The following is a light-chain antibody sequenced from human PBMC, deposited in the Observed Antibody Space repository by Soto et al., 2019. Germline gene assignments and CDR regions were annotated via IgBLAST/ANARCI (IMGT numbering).Light chain of an antibody. CDR2: GAS. Sequence: EIVLTQSPGTLALSPGERATLSCRASQSVSSSYLAWYQQKPGQAPRLLIYGASSRATGIPDRFSGSGSGTDFTLTISRLEPEDFAVYFCQQYNNWTPWTFGQGTKVEI. J-gene: IGKJ1*01. CDR1: QSVSSSY. V-gene: IGKV3-20*01. CDR3: QQYNNWTPWT.